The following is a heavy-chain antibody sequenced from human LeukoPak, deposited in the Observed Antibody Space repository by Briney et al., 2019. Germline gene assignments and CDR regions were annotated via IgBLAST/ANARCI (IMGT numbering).Heavy chain of an antibody. CDR1: GFTFSSYA. CDR2: ISGSGGTT. Sequence: PGGSLRLSCAASGFTFSSYAMNWVRQAPGKGLEWVSAISGSGGTTYYADSVKGRFTISRDNSKNTLYLQMNSLRAEDTAVYYCAKSTVVAATMGRFDYWGQGTLVTVSS. CDR3: AKSTVVAATMGRFDY. J-gene: IGHJ4*02. V-gene: IGHV3-23*01. D-gene: IGHD2-15*01.